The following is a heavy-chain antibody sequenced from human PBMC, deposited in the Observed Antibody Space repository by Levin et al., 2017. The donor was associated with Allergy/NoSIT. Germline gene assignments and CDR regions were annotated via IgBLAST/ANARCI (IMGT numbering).Heavy chain of an antibody. V-gene: IGHV3-23*03. CDR2: VSNDGRYT. Sequence: SCAASGFTFSTYAMNWVRQAPGQGLEWVSSVSNDGRYTFYADSVEGRFTISRDNSKDTLYLRMNSLRGEDTALYYCAKDDGAAYYSFDSWGQGTLVTVSS. CDR1: GFTFSTYA. CDR3: AKDDGAAYYSFDS. J-gene: IGHJ4*02. D-gene: IGHD1-26*01.